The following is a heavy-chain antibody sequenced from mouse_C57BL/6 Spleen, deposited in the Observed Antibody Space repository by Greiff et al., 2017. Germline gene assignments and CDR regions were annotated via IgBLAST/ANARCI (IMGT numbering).Heavy chain of an antibody. D-gene: IGHD1-1*01. Sequence: EVKLMESGPGLVKPSQSLSLTCSVTGYSITSGYYWNWIRQFPGNKLELMGYICYDGSNNYNPFLNNRISITRDTSKNQVFLKLNSGTTEDTATYYGARNPYYYYSSGGYAMDYWGQGTSVTVSS. J-gene: IGHJ4*01. CDR1: GYSITSGYY. V-gene: IGHV3-6*01. CDR3: ARNPYYYYSSGGYAMDY. CDR2: ICYDGSN.